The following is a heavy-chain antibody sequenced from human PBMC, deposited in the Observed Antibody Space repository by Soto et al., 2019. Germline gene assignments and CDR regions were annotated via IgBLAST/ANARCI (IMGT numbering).Heavy chain of an antibody. CDR2: IYYSGST. Sequence: PSETLSLTCTVSGGSISSSSYYWGWIRQPPGKGLEWIGSIYYSGSTYYNPPLKSRVTISVDTSKNQFSLKLSSVTAADTAVYYCASEIITIFGVKFDYWGQGTLVTVSS. CDR3: ASEIITIFGVKFDY. D-gene: IGHD3-3*01. CDR1: GGSISSSSYY. V-gene: IGHV4-39*01. J-gene: IGHJ4*02.